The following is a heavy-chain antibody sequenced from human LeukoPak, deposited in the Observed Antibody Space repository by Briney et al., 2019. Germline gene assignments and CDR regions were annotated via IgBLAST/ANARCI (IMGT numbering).Heavy chain of an antibody. D-gene: IGHD2-21*02. CDR1: GGSVSGDS. J-gene: IGHJ6*03. CDR3: ARNGFRTYCGTDCYSDYMDV. Sequence: SETLSLTCTVSGGSVSGDSWTWIRQPAGKGLEWIGYIYYTGAINYSPSLMGRVAMSVDTSQNQFSLKLTSVTAADTAVYYCARNGFRTYCGTDCYSDYMDVWGKGTTAIVSS. V-gene: IGHV4-59*02. CDR2: IYYTGAI.